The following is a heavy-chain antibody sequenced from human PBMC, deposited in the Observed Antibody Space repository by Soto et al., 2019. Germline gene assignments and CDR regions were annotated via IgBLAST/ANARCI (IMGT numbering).Heavy chain of an antibody. D-gene: IGHD3-22*01. CDR1: GVTFSSYR. V-gene: IGHV1-69*06. J-gene: IGHJ4*02. CDR3: AREPDYYDSSGSEY. Sequence: GASVKVSCKASGVTFSSYRINWVRQAPGQGLEWVGGIVPIYRTADYAQKFQGRVTITADKSTSTAYMEMSSLRSEDTAVYYCAREPDYYDSSGSEYGAQGTLVPVSS. CDR2: IVPIYRTA.